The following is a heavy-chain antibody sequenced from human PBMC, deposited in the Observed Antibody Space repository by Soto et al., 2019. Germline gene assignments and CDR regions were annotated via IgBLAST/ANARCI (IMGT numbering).Heavy chain of an antibody. D-gene: IGHD2-15*01. Sequence: SETLSLTCTVSGGSISSYYWSWIRQPPGKGLEWIGYIYYSGSTNYNPSLKSRVTISVDTSKNQFSLKLSSVTAADTAVYYCARGAVAPSYYFGMDVWGQGITVSVSS. J-gene: IGHJ6*02. CDR1: GGSISSYY. CDR3: ARGAVAPSYYFGMDV. V-gene: IGHV4-59*01. CDR2: IYYSGST.